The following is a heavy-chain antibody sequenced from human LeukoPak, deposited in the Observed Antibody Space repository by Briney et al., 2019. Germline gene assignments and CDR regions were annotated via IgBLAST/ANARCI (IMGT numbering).Heavy chain of an antibody. V-gene: IGHV4-61*02. Sequence: TLSLTCTVSGGSISSGSYYWSWIRQPAGKGLEWIGRIYTSGSTNYNPSLKSRVTISVDTSKNQFSLKLSSVTAADTAVYYCARGSTYVDVWGKGTTVTISS. J-gene: IGHJ6*03. D-gene: IGHD3-10*01. CDR1: GGSISSGSYY. CDR2: IYTSGST. CDR3: ARGSTYVDV.